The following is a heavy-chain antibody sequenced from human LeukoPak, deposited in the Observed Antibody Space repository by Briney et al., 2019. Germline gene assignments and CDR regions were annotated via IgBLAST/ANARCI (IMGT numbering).Heavy chain of an antibody. J-gene: IGHJ4*02. Sequence: GGSLRLSCAASGFTFNNFEMHWVRQAPGKGLEYVSTISNNGGSTYYADAVKGRFTISRDNSKNTLYLQMSSLRAEDTAVYYCVKAGDGYNHQRAFFRLDNWGQGTLATVSS. CDR3: VKAGDGYNHQRAFFRLDN. CDR1: GFTFNNFE. CDR2: ISNNGGST. V-gene: IGHV3-64D*06. D-gene: IGHD5-24*01.